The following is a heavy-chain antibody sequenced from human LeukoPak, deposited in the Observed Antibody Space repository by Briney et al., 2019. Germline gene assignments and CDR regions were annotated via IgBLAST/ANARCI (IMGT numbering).Heavy chain of an antibody. J-gene: IGHJ5*02. CDR2: ISSDGNIK. CDR3: ATCDGSASGWYAIDP. V-gene: IGHV3-30*03. CDR1: GFTFISYG. Sequence: GGSLRLSCAASGFTFISYGMHWVRQAPGKGLEWVAVISSDGNIKYYADSVKGRFTISRDNSKNTLSLQMNSLRAEDTAVYYCATCDGSASGWYAIDPWGQGTLVTVSS. D-gene: IGHD6-19*01.